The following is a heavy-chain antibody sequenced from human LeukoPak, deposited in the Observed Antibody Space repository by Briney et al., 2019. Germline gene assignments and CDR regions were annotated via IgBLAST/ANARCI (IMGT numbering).Heavy chain of an antibody. CDR2: IRYDGSNK. CDR3: AKGPGGSVVVPAATDYYMDV. CDR1: GFTFSSYG. V-gene: IGHV3-30*02. J-gene: IGHJ6*03. D-gene: IGHD2-2*01. Sequence: GGSLRLSCAASGFTFSSYGMHWVRRAPGKGLEWVAFIRYDGSNKYYADSVKGRFTISRDNSKNTLYLQMNSLRAEDTAVYYCAKGPGGSVVVPAATDYYMDVWGKGTTVTISS.